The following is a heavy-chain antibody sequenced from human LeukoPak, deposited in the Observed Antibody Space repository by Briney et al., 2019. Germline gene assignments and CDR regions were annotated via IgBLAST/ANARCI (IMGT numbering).Heavy chain of an antibody. CDR3: ARGPGGRSGYYPLEDYYYYYYMDV. CDR1: GYTFTSYG. V-gene: IGHV1-18*01. Sequence: ASVRVSCKASGYTFTSYGISWVRQAPGQGLEWMGWISANNGNTNYAQKLQGRVTMTTDTSTSTAYMELRSLRSDDTAVYYCARGPGGRSGYYPLEDYYYYYYMDVWGKGTTVTVSS. J-gene: IGHJ6*03. D-gene: IGHD3-22*01. CDR2: ISANNGNT.